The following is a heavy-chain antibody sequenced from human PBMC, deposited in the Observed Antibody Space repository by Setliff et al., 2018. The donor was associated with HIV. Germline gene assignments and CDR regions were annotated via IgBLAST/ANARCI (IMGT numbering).Heavy chain of an antibody. Sequence: PGGSLRLSCATSGFTFDSYSIIWVRQAPGKGLEWVSYISGLGGGTIYYADSVRGRFTISRYDAEKSVYLQMNSLRAEDTAVYYCARAGVVEGYYYYYYMDVWGKGTTVTVSS. CDR1: GFTFDSYS. V-gene: IGHV3-48*01. J-gene: IGHJ6*03. CDR3: ARAGVVEGYYYYYYMDV. D-gene: IGHD2-15*01. CDR2: ISGLGGGTI.